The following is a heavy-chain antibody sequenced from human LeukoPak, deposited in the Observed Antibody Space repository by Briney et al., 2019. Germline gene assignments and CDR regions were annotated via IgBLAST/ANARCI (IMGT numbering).Heavy chain of an antibody. J-gene: IGHJ5*02. CDR3: ARHGSNYHSGTYYTFDP. CDR2: ISYSGGT. Sequence: SETLSLTCTVSGGSISSYYWSWIRQPPGKGLQWIASISYSGGTYYNPSLKSRVTISVDTSKNQFSLKLSSVTAADTAVYYCARHGSNYHSGTYYTFDPWGQGALVTVSS. CDR1: GGSISSYY. D-gene: IGHD3-10*01. V-gene: IGHV4-59*05.